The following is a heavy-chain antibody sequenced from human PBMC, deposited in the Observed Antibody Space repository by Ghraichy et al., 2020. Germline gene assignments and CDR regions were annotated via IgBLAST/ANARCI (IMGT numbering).Heavy chain of an antibody. J-gene: IGHJ4*02. CDR3: ARCGSGGGSFYWDN. CDR2: INADSTYT. CDR1: AFTFGRYA. V-gene: IGHV3-23*01. Sequence: LSLTCAASAFTFGRYAMSWVRQAPGKGLEWVSTINADSTYTYYADSARGRFTISRDNSKNTLYLQLNSLRAEDTAVYYCARCGSGGGSFYWDNWGQGTLVTVSS. D-gene: IGHD2-15*01.